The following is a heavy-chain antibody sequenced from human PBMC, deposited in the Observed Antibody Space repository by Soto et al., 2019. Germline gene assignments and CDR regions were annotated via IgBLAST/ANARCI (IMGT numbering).Heavy chain of an antibody. J-gene: IGHJ4*02. Sequence: QVQLVQSGAEVKKPGASVKVSCKASGDTFTDYYIHWVRQAPGQGLEWMGTVNPSGGHTTYAQNVLGRTPMTRETSTSTLDMELTSLTSEDTAVYYCARGGHVVVVTAALDYWGQGTLVTVSS. CDR3: ARGGHVVVVTAALDY. CDR1: GDTFTDYY. V-gene: IGHV1-46*01. CDR2: VNPSGGHT. D-gene: IGHD2-21*02.